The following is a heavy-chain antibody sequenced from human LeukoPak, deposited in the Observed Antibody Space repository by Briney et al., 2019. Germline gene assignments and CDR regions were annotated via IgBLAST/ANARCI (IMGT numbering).Heavy chain of an antibody. Sequence: GGSLRPSCAASGFTFSSYAMNWVRQAPGKGLKSVSAISGSGGSTYYADSVKGRFTISRDNSKNTLYLQMNSLRAEDTAVYYCAKTLGGDPPDAFDIWGQGTMVTVSS. CDR1: GFTFSSYA. V-gene: IGHV3-23*01. CDR2: ISGSGGST. J-gene: IGHJ3*02. CDR3: AKTLGGDPPDAFDI. D-gene: IGHD2-21*02.